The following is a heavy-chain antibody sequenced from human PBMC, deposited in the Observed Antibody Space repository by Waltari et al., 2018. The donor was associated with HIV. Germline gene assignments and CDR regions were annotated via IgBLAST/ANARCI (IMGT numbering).Heavy chain of an antibody. J-gene: IGHJ4*02. V-gene: IGHV4-59*01. CDR2: IYYSGST. CDR3: ARDADGLDY. Sequence: QVQLQESGPGLVKPAETLSLTCTVSGDSINTYYWSWIRQPPGKGLEWIGHIYYSGSTKSNPSRPSRVRIPVATSKKPISLKVKSVTTADTAMYYCARDADGLDYWGQGTLVTVSS. CDR1: GDSINTYY.